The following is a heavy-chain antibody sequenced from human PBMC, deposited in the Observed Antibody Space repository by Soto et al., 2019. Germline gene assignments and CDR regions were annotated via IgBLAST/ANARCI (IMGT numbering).Heavy chain of an antibody. Sequence: GGSLRLSCAASGFTFSSYSMNWVRQAPGKGLEWVSSISSSSSYIYYADSVKGRFTISRDNAKNSLYLQMNSLRAEDTAVYYCARFSYSSSYSNPNYGMDVWGQGTTVTVSS. V-gene: IGHV3-21*01. CDR3: ARFSYSSSYSNPNYGMDV. CDR2: ISSSSSYI. CDR1: GFTFSSYS. D-gene: IGHD6-6*01. J-gene: IGHJ6*02.